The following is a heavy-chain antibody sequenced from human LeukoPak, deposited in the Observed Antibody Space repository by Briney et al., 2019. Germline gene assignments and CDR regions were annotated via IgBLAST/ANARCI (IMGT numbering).Heavy chain of an antibody. J-gene: IGHJ6*03. V-gene: IGHV4-39*07. Sequence: SETLSLTCTVSGGSISSSSYYWGWIRQPPGKGLEWIGSIYYSGSTYYNPSLKSRVTISVDTSKNQFSLKLSSVTAADTAVYYCARDRAARSDYYYMDVWGKGITVTVSS. CDR3: ARDRAARSDYYYMDV. CDR1: GGSISSSSYY. CDR2: IYYSGST. D-gene: IGHD6-6*01.